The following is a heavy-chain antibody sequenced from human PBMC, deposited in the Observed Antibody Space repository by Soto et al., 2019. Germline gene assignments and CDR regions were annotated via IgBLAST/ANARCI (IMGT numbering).Heavy chain of an antibody. J-gene: IGHJ4*02. CDR3: ARHRERSYSGSDWTAPDY. Sequence: GASVKVSCKASGYTFTSYGISWVRQAPGQGLEWMGWISAYNGNTNYAQKLQGRVTMTTDTSTSTAYMELRSLRSDDTAVYYCARHRERSYSGSDWTAPDYWGQGTLVTVSS. CDR1: GYTFTSYG. CDR2: ISAYNGNT. D-gene: IGHD5-12*01. V-gene: IGHV1-18*04.